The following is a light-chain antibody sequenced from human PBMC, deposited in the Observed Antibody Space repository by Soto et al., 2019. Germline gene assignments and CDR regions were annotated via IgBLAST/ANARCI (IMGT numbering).Light chain of an antibody. V-gene: IGKV1-5*01. J-gene: IGKJ1*01. CDR2: DAS. CDR1: QRINNW. CDR3: QQYDSFWT. Sequence: DIQMTQSPSSMSASVGDRVTITCRASQRINNWLAWYKQKPGEAPKLLIYDASKLESGVPSRFRGSGSETEFTLTISNLRPDDFATYFCQQYDSFWTFGQGT.